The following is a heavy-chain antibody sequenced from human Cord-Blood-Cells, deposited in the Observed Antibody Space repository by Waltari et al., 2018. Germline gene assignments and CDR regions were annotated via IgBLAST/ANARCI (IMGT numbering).Heavy chain of an antibody. J-gene: IGHJ4*02. V-gene: IGHV4-39*01. CDR1: GGSISSSSYY. CDR3: ARQLSYDQYQDYYFDY. CDR2: IYHSGST. Sequence: QLQLQESGPGLVKPSETLSLTCTVSGGSISSSSYYWGWIRQPPGKGLEWIGSIYHSGSTYYNRSLKSRVTISEDTSKNQFSLKLSSVTAADTAVYYCARQLSYDQYQDYYFDYWGQGTLVTVSS. D-gene: IGHD5-18*01.